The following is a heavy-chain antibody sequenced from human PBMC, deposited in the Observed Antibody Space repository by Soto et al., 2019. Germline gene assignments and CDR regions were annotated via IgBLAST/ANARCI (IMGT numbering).Heavy chain of an antibody. CDR2: ISSSGSTI. V-gene: IGHV3-48*03. Sequence: GGSLRLSCAASGFTFSSYEMNWVRQAPGKGLEWASYISSSGSTIYYAESLKGTFTISRDNAKNSLYLQMNSLRDEDTAVYYCSRESDGMDVWGQGTTVAVSS. CDR3: SRESDGMDV. J-gene: IGHJ6*02. CDR1: GFTFSSYE.